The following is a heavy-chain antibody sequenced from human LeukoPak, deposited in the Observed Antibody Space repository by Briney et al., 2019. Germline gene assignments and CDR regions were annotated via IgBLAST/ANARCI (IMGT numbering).Heavy chain of an antibody. CDR3: AREYYDTSGRKYPFDI. J-gene: IGHJ3*02. Sequence: ASVTVSCKASGYTFTGYYMHWVRQAPGQGLEWMGWIDPHSGGTKYAQKSQGRVTMTRDTSISTAYVELSRLRSDDTAVYYCAREYYDTSGRKYPFDIWGQGTMVTVSS. D-gene: IGHD3-22*01. V-gene: IGHV1-2*02. CDR1: GYTFTGYY. CDR2: IDPHSGGT.